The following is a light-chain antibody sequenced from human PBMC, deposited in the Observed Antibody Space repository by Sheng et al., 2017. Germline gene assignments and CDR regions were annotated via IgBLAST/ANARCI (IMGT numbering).Light chain of an antibody. Sequence: DIVMTQSPLSLPVTPGEPASISCRSSQSLLHSNTYNYLNWYLQKSGQSPQLLIHLGSTRASGVPDRFNGSGSDTDFTLRISRVEADDVGIYYCMQALQTPWTFGQGTKVEIK. CDR2: LGS. J-gene: IGKJ1*01. CDR3: MQALQTPWT. V-gene: IGKV2-28*01. CDR1: QSLLHSNTYNY.